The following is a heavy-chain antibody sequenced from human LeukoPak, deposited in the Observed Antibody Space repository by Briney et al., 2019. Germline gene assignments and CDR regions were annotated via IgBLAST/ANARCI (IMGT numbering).Heavy chain of an antibody. CDR3: ARAEEDIVLMVYAMGY. CDR1: GGTFSSYA. Sequence: ASVKVSCKASGGTFSSYAISWVRQAPGQGLEWMGWINPNSGGTNYAQKFQGRVTMTRDTSISTAYMELSRLRSDDTAVHYCARAEEDIVLMVYAMGYWGQGTLVTDSS. CDR2: INPNSGGT. J-gene: IGHJ4*02. V-gene: IGHV1-2*02. D-gene: IGHD2-8*01.